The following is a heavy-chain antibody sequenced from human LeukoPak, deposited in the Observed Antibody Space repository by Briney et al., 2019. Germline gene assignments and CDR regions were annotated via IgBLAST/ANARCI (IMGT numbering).Heavy chain of an antibody. CDR1: GFTFSSYV. V-gene: IGHV3-23*01. D-gene: IGHD1-26*01. Sequence: GGSLRLSCAASGFTFSSYVMSWVRQAPGKGLEWVSAISGSGGSTYYADSVKGRFTISRDNSKNTLYLQMNSLRAEDTAVYYCAKDRRIVGATHTPDAFDIWGQGTMVTVSS. CDR3: AKDRRIVGATHTPDAFDI. CDR2: ISGSGGST. J-gene: IGHJ3*02.